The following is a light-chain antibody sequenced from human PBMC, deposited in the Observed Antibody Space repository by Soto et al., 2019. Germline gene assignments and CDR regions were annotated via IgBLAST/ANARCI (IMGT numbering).Light chain of an antibody. CDR3: QQVNPYFLT. CDR1: QVIGSY. J-gene: IGKJ4*01. V-gene: IGKV1-9*01. CDR2: AAS. Sequence: DIQLTQSPSFLSAFVGDRVTITCRASQVIGSYLAWYQQKPETAPKLLIYAASTLQRGVPSRFSGSVSGTEVPLTISSLQPEDSATYYCQQVNPYFLTFGGGTKVEIK.